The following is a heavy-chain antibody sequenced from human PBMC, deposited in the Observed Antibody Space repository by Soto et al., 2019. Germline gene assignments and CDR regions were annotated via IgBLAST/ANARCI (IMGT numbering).Heavy chain of an antibody. V-gene: IGHV2-5*02. CDR1: GFSLSTSGVG. CDR2: IYWDDDR. CDR3: AHGRVVDGSGWDVGVFDY. J-gene: IGHJ4*02. D-gene: IGHD2-15*01. Sequence: QITLKESGPTRVKPTQTLALTCNFSGFSLSTSGVGVGWIRQPPGKALECLGIIYWDDDRRYSPSLKNRLTITRNTPKNEVVLIMTNMDPEDTGTYYCAHGRVVDGSGWDVGVFDYWGQGCLVTDSS.